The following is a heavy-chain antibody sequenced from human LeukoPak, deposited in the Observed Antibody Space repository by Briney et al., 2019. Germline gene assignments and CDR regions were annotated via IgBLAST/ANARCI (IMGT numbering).Heavy chain of an antibody. V-gene: IGHV3-30-3*01. CDR3: VKDPPSPDPYTNYLFDY. CDR2: ISYDGSNK. Sequence: GGSLRLSCAASGFTFSSYAMHWVRQAPGKGLEWVAVISYDGSNKYYADSVKGRFTIYRDNPKNTLYLQMYSLRAEDTAIYFCVKDPPSPDPYTNYLFDYWGQGTLVTVSS. D-gene: IGHD4-11*01. CDR1: GFTFSSYA. J-gene: IGHJ4*02.